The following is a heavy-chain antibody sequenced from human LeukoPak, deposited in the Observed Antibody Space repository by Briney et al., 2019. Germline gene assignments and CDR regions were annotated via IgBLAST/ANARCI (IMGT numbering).Heavy chain of an antibody. V-gene: IGHV1-8*03. CDR2: INPNSGAT. CDR1: GYTFTSQD. CDR3: TRHTSPTFDY. Sequence: APVKVSCKASGYTFTSQDINWVRQATGQAPEWMGWINPNSGATGYAQRFQGRVTVTRDTSISTAYMELSSLTSEDTAVYYCTRHTSPTFDYWGQGTLVTVSS. J-gene: IGHJ4*02. D-gene: IGHD2-2*01.